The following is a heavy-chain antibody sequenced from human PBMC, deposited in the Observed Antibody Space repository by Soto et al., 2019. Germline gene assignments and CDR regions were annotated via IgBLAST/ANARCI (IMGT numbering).Heavy chain of an antibody. J-gene: IGHJ4*02. V-gene: IGHV3-21*01. D-gene: IGHD3-22*01. CDR3: ARPPNYYESSGYYGY. CDR2: ISSSSSYI. Sequence: EVQLVESGGGLVKPGGSLRLSCAASGFTFSSYSMNWVRQAPGKGLEWVSSISSSSSYIYYADSVKGRFTISRDNAKNSLYLQMNSLRAEDTAVYYCARPPNYYESSGYYGYWGQGTLVTVSS. CDR1: GFTFSSYS.